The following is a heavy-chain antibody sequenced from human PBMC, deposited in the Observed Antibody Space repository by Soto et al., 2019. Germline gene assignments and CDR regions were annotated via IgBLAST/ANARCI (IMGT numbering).Heavy chain of an antibody. J-gene: IGHJ6*02. Sequence: EVQLLESGGGLVQPGGSLRLSCAASGFTFSSYAMSWVRQAPGKGLEWVSAISGSGGSTYYADSVKGRFTISRDNSKNTLKLQMNSLRAEDTAVYYCAKDKTYYYDSSGYPRLGYYYGMDVWGQGTTVTVSS. CDR3: AKDKTYYYDSSGYPRLGYYYGMDV. CDR1: GFTFSSYA. V-gene: IGHV3-23*01. D-gene: IGHD3-22*01. CDR2: ISGSGGST.